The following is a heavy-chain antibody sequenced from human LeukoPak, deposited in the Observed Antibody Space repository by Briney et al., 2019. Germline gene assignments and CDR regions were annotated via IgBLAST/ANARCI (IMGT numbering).Heavy chain of an antibody. J-gene: IGHJ4*02. CDR2: MNPNSGNT. Sequence: VASVKVSCKASGGTFSSYAISWVRQAPGLGLEWMGWMNPNSGNTGYAQKFQGRVTMTRNTSISTAYMELSSLRSEDTAVYYCQEGYYSIWGQGTLVTVSS. CDR1: GGTFSSYA. D-gene: IGHD3-22*01. V-gene: IGHV1-8*02. CDR3: QEGYYSI.